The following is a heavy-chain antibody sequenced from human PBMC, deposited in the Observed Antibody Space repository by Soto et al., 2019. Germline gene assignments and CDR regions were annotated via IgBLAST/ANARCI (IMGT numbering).Heavy chain of an antibody. CDR2: TYYRSKWYN. J-gene: IGHJ4*02. CDR1: GDSVSSNSAA. CDR3: AKEKGVAGKFDY. V-gene: IGHV6-1*01. Sequence: SQTLSLTCAISGDSVSSNSAAWNWIRQSPSRGLEWLGRTYYRSKWYNDYAVSVKSRITINPGTSKNQFSLQLNSVTPEYTAVYYCAKEKGVAGKFDYWGQGTLVTVSS. D-gene: IGHD6-19*01.